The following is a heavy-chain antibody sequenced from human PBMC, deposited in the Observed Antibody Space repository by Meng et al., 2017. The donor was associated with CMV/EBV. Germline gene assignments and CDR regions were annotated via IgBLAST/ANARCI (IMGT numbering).Heavy chain of an antibody. Sequence: GSLRLSCTVSGGSISSSSYYWGWIRQPPGKGLEWIGSIYYSGSTYYNPSLKSRVTISVDTSKNQFSLKLSSVTAADTAVYYCARGRYCSSTSCTYYYYGMDVWGQGTTVTVSS. V-gene: IGHV4-39*01. CDR3: ARGRYCSSTSCTYYYYGMDV. J-gene: IGHJ6*02. CDR2: IYYSGST. CDR1: GGSISSSSYY. D-gene: IGHD2-2*01.